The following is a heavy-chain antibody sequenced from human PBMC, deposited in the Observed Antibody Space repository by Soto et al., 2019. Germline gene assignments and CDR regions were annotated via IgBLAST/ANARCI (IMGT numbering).Heavy chain of an antibody. Sequence: PGGSLRLSCAASGFTFSSYAMHWVRQAPGKGLEWVAVISYDGSNKCYADSVKGRFTISRDNSKNTLYLQMNSLRAEDTAVYYCARDSFDSSGPADAFDIWGQGTMVTVSS. V-gene: IGHV3-30-3*01. J-gene: IGHJ3*02. CDR1: GFTFSSYA. CDR2: ISYDGSNK. CDR3: ARDSFDSSGPADAFDI. D-gene: IGHD3-22*01.